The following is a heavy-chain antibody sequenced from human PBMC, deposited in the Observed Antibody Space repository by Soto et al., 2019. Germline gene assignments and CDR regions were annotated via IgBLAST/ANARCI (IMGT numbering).Heavy chain of an antibody. CDR1: GGSISDYY. CDR2: MFDTGNT. CDR3: ARQQGYGWFDP. J-gene: IGHJ5*02. D-gene: IGHD5-18*01. V-gene: IGHV4-59*08. Sequence: QVQLQESGPGLVKPSETLSLTCTVSGGSISDYYWSWIRQPPGKRLEWIGYMFDTGNTNYNPSLRGRLTISVDTSKNQLSLKMTSMTAADTAVYYCARQQGYGWFDPWGQGTLVTVSS.